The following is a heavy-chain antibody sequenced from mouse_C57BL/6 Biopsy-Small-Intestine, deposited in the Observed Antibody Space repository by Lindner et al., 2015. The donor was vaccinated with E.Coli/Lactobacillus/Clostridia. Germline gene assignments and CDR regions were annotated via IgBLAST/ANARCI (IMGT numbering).Heavy chain of an antibody. CDR2: IMPIFDTA. J-gene: IGHJ4*01. CDR1: GGTFSSYA. CDR3: ARNIRLTGDFDY. D-gene: IGHD4-1*01. Sequence: SVKVSCKASGGTFSSYAISWVRQAPGQGLEWMGGIMPIFDTANYAQKFQGRVTITADESTSTAYMELSSLRSEDTAVYYCARNIRLTGDFDYWGQGTLVTVSS. V-gene: IGHV1-81*01.